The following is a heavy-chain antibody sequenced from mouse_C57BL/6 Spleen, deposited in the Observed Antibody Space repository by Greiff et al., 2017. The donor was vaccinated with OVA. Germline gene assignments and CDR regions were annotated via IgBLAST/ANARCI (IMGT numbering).Heavy chain of an antibody. CDR2: INYDGSST. D-gene: IGHD1-1*01. CDR3: ARSYYYGSSYGYFDV. J-gene: IGHJ1*03. CDR1: GFTFSDYY. Sequence: EVQLVESEGGLVQPGSSMKLSCTASGFTFSDYYMAWVRQVPEKGLEWVANINYDGSSTYYLDSLKSRFIISRDHAKNILYLQMSSLKSEDTATYYCARSYYYGSSYGYFDVWGTGTTVTVSS. V-gene: IGHV5-16*01.